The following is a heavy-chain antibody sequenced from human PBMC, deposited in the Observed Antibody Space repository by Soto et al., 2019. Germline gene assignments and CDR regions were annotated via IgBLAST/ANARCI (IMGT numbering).Heavy chain of an antibody. V-gene: IGHV4-59*01. CDR2: IYNNGRT. Sequence: SETLSLTCTVSGGSISSSSWSWIRQPPGRGLEWIGYIYNNGRTDYNPTLKSRVTISVDTSKHHFSLKLSSVTPADTAVYYCARARFCTSPSCYHYFDFWGQGTLVTVSS. CDR3: ARARFCTSPSCYHYFDF. D-gene: IGHD2-2*01. CDR1: GGSISSSS. J-gene: IGHJ4*02.